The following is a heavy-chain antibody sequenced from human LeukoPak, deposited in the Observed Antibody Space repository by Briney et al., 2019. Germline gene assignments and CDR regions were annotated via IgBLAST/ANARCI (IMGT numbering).Heavy chain of an antibody. CDR1: GFTFSSYG. CDR3: AKDPESGSYSIDY. CDR2: IRYDGSNK. Sequence: GGSLRLSCAASGFTFSSYGMHWVRQAPGKGLEWVAFIRYDGSNKYYADSVKSRFTISRDNSKNTLYLQMNSLRAEDTAVYYCAKDPESGSYSIDYWGQGTLVTVSS. D-gene: IGHD1-26*01. J-gene: IGHJ4*02. V-gene: IGHV3-30*02.